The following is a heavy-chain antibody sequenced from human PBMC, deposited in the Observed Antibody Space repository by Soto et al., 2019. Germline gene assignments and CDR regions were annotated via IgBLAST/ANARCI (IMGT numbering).Heavy chain of an antibody. Sequence: QVQLRESGPGLVKPSETLSLTCTVSSGSIGTYSWSWIRQPPGKGLEWIGYIYYSGTTNYNPSLKSRVTIFLDTSKNQFSLRLSSVTAADTAVYYCARGRGGTYDAFDIWGQGTLVTVSS. CDR3: ARGRGGTYDAFDI. CDR1: SGSIGTYS. D-gene: IGHD1-26*01. J-gene: IGHJ3*02. V-gene: IGHV4-59*01. CDR2: IYYSGTT.